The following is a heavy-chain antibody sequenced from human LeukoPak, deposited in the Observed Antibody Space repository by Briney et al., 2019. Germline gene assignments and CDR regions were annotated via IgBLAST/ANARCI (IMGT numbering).Heavy chain of an antibody. CDR1: GFTFSNYA. V-gene: IGHV3-23*01. CDR3: AKVGDNWDFDY. CDR2: ISGSDGTT. Sequence: PGGSLRLSCAASGFTFSNYAMSWVRQAPGKGLEWVSGISGSDGTTYYADSVKGRFTISRDNSKNTLYLQMNGLRDEDTAMYYCAKVGDNWDFDYWGQGTLVTVSS. D-gene: IGHD1-1*01. J-gene: IGHJ4*02.